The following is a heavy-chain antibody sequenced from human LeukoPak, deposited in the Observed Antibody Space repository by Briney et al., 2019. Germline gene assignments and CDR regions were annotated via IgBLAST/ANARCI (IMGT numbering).Heavy chain of an antibody. D-gene: IGHD2-2*01. CDR2: ISGSGGST. CDR1: GFTFSSYA. Sequence: PGGSLRLSCAASGFTFSSYAMSWVRQAPGKGLEWVSAISGSGGSTYYADSVKGRFTIFRDNSKNTLYLQMNSLRAEDTAINYCAKESAPYCSSTSCYPFDYWGQGTLVTVSS. CDR3: AKESAPYCSSTSCYPFDY. V-gene: IGHV3-23*01. J-gene: IGHJ4*02.